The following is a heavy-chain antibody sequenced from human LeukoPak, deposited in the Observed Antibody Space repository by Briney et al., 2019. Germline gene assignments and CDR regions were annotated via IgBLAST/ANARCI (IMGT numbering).Heavy chain of an antibody. J-gene: IGHJ4*02. D-gene: IGHD1-26*01. CDR2: INPSGGST. CDR3: AREVEQQPPDY. V-gene: IGHV1-46*01. CDR1: GYTFTSYY. Sequence: ASVKVSCKASGYTFTSYYIHWVRQAPGLGLEWMGIINPSGGSTSYAQKFQGRVTMTRDTSTSTVYMELSSLRSEDTAVYYCAREVEQQPPDYWGQGTLVTVSS.